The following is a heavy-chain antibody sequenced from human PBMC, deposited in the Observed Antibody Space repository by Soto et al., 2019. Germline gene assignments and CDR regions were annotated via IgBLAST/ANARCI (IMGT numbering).Heavy chain of an antibody. J-gene: IGHJ3*02. Sequence: GGSLRLSCAASGFTSSSYSMNWVRQAPGKGLEWVSSISSSSSYIYYADSVKGRFTISXXXXXXSXYXQXXXLRAXDTAVYYCARWDYYDSSGAFDIWGQGTMVTVSS. D-gene: IGHD3-22*01. CDR1: GFTSSSYS. V-gene: IGHV3-21*01. CDR3: ARWDYYDSSGAFDI. CDR2: ISSSSSYI.